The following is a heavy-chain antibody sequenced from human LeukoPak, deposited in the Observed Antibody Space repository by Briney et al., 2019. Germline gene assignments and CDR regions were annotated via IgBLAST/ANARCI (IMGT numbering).Heavy chain of an antibody. CDR1: GFIFSAYG. Sequence: GGSLRLSCAASGFIFSAYGMHWVRQAPGKGLEWVAVISYDGSSKYYADSVKGRFTISRDNSKNTLYLQMNSLRAEDTAVYYCARARSSYGYGDAFDIWGQGTMVTVSS. CDR2: ISYDGSSK. J-gene: IGHJ3*02. D-gene: IGHD5-18*01. V-gene: IGHV3-30*06. CDR3: ARARSSYGYGDAFDI.